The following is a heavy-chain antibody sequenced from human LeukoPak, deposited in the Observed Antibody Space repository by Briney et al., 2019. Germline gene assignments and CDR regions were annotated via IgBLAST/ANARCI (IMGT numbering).Heavy chain of an antibody. D-gene: IGHD6-13*01. Sequence: SETLSLTCAVYGGSFSDYYWSWIRQPPAKGLEWIGEINHSGSTNYNPSLKSRVTMSVDTSKNQFSLRLSSVTAADTAVYYCARHGSSYSFDCWGQGTLVTVSS. J-gene: IGHJ4*02. CDR2: INHSGST. V-gene: IGHV4-34*01. CDR3: ARHGSSYSFDC. CDR1: GGSFSDYY.